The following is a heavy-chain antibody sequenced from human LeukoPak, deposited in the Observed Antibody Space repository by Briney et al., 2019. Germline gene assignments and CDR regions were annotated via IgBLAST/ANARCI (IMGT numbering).Heavy chain of an antibody. V-gene: IGHV4-39*01. CDR2: IYYSGST. Sequence: SETLSLTCTVSGGSISSSSYYWGWIRQPPGKGLEWIGSIYYSGSTYYNPSLKSRVTISVDTSKNQFSLKLSSVTAADTAVYYCARRNYYYYMDVWGKGTTVTISS. J-gene: IGHJ6*03. CDR1: GGSISSSSYY. CDR3: ARRNYYYYMDV.